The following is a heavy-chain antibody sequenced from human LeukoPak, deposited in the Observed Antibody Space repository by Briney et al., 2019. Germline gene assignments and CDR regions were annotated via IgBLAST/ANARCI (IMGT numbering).Heavy chain of an antibody. V-gene: IGHV3-49*04. D-gene: IGHD3-10*01. Sequence: GGSLRLSCTASGFXFGDYAISWARQAPGKGLEWIGFIRTKAYGGTTEYAASVKGRFTISRDDSKSIAYLQMNSLKTEDTAVYYCTRGGPGDYWGQGTLVTVSS. CDR1: GFXFGDYA. CDR2: IRTKAYGGTT. CDR3: TRGGPGDY. J-gene: IGHJ4*02.